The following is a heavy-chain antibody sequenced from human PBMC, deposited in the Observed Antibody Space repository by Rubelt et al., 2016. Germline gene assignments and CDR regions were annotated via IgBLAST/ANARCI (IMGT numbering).Heavy chain of an antibody. Sequence: QVQLVQSGAEVKKPGASVKVSCKASGYTFTSYAMHWVRQAPGQRLAGMGWINAGNGNTKYSQRFQGRVTITRDTSASTAYMALSSLRTEDTAVYYCARDQEYYDILTGCLSGMDVWGQGTTVTVSS. V-gene: IGHV1-3*01. D-gene: IGHD3-9*01. CDR3: ARDQEYYDILTGCLSGMDV. J-gene: IGHJ6*02. CDR2: INAGNGNT. CDR1: GYTFTSYA.